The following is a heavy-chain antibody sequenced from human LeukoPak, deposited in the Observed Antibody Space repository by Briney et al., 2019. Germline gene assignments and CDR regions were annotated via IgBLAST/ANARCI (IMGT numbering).Heavy chain of an antibody. CDR1: GFTFSSYA. CDR3: ARDLVGATGYFDY. V-gene: IGHV3-23*01. J-gene: IGHJ4*02. D-gene: IGHD1-26*01. CDR2: ISGSGGST. Sequence: GGSLRLSCVASGFTFSSYAMSWVRQAPGKGLEWVSAISGSGGSTYYADSVKGRFTISRDNAKNSLYLQMNSLRAEDTALYYCARDLVGATGYFDYWGQGTLVTVSS.